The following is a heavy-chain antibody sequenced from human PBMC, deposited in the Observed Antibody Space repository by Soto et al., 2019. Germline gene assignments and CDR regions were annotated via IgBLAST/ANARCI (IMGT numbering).Heavy chain of an antibody. V-gene: IGHV3-43*01. CDR1: GFTFDDYT. D-gene: IGHD4-17*01. CDR2: ISWDGGNT. J-gene: IGHJ4*02. Sequence: GGSLRLSCAASGFTFDDYTMHWVRQAPGKGLEWVSMISWDGGNTYYADSVKGRFTISRDNSKNSLYLQINSLRTEDTALYYCAKDTSWTIDYWGQGTLVTVSS. CDR3: AKDTSWTIDY.